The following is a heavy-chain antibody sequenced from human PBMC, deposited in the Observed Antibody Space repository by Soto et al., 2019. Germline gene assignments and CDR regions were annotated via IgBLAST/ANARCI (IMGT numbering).Heavy chain of an antibody. CDR3: AKVSSSWYAGFFDL. V-gene: IGHV3-23*01. CDR1: GFTFSSHG. D-gene: IGHD6-13*01. Sequence: PGGSLRLSCTASGFTFSSHGMTWVRQAPGKGLEWVSGLSDSGDSIYYADSVKGRFTIYRDNSMNTLYLQMNTLRVEDTAVYYCAKVSSSWYAGFFDLWGQGTLVTVS. J-gene: IGHJ4*02. CDR2: LSDSGDSI.